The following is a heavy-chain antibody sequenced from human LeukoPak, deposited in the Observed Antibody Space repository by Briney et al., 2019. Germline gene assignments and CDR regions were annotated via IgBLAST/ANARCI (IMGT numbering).Heavy chain of an antibody. V-gene: IGHV3-48*03. J-gene: IGHJ6*03. CDR1: GFTFSSYE. CDR2: ISSSGSTI. Sequence: GGSLRLSCAASGFTFSSYEMNWVRQAPGKGLEWVSYISSSGSTIYYADSVKGRFTISRDNAKNSLYLQMNSLRAEDTAVYYCARDKRDTAMPTPKQYYYYYYYMDVWGKGTTVTISS. D-gene: IGHD5-18*01. CDR3: ARDKRDTAMPTPKQYYYYYYYMDV.